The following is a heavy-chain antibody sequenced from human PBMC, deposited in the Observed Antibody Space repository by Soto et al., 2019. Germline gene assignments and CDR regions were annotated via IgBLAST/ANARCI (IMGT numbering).Heavy chain of an antibody. Sequence: GESLKICCKGSGYSSNNYWIAWVRHMPGKGLEWMGITFPGGSDTVYSPSFQGQVTISVDRSINTAYLQRSGLKASDTAMYYCATQIGLHGVSRYFDSWGQGTLVTVSS. D-gene: IGHD3-9*01. CDR2: TFPGGSDT. V-gene: IGHV5-51*01. CDR3: ATQIGLHGVSRYFDS. CDR1: GYSSNNYW. J-gene: IGHJ4*02.